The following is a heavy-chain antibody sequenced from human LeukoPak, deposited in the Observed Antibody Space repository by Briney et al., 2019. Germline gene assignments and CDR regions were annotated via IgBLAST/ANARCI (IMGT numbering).Heavy chain of an antibody. CDR2: ISSSSSTI. CDR1: GFTFNTYS. V-gene: IGHV3-48*01. Sequence: PGGSLRLSCAVSGFTFNTYSMNWVRQAPGKGGEGVSYISSSSSTIYYADSVKGRFTISRDNAKNTLYMQMNRLRAEDTAVYYCARLPYNCNDDRGQGTLVTVSS. D-gene: IGHD1-1*01. CDR3: ARLPYNCNDD. J-gene: IGHJ4*02.